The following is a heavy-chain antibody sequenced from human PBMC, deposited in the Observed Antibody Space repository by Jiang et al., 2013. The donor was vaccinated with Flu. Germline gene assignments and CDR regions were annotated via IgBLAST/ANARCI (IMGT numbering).Heavy chain of an antibody. CDR2: INTNTGNP. CDR3: ASGCPLNYDFWSGYYISYYYGMDV. CDR1: YTFTSYA. Sequence: YTFTSYAMNWVRQAPGQGLEWMGWINTNTGNPTYAQGFTGRFVFSLDTSVSTAYLQICSLKAEDTAVYYCASGCPLNYDFWSGYYISYYYGMDVWGQGTTVTVSS. J-gene: IGHJ6*02. V-gene: IGHV7-4-1*01. D-gene: IGHD3-3*01.